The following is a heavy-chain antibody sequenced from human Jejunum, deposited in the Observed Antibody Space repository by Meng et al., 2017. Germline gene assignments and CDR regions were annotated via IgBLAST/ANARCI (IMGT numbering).Heavy chain of an antibody. J-gene: IGHJ4*02. CDR2: ISGTEDKT. V-gene: IGHV3-23*01. CDR1: GFTFSTYA. Sequence: GGSLRLSCAASGFTFSTYALTWVRQAPGKGLEWVSSISGTEDKTFYADSVKGRLTISRDSSKNTLYLQMNSLRADDTAVYYCAAGGIERNIILEYWGKGTLVTVSS. CDR3: AAGGIERNIILEY. D-gene: IGHD2/OR15-2a*01.